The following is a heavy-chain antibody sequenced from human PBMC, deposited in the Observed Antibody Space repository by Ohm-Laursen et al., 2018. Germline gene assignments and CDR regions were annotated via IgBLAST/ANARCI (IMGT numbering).Heavy chain of an antibody. CDR2: IWYDGSNK. V-gene: IGHV3-33*08. J-gene: IGHJ4*02. CDR1: GFTFNTYA. CDR3: ARDQVTAMAWGPVFPGDY. Sequence: SLRLSCAASGFTFNTYAMNWVRQAPGKGLEWVAVIWYDGSNKYYADSVKGRFTISRDNSKNTLYLQMNSLRAEDTAVYYCARDQVTAMAWGPVFPGDYWGQGTLVTVSS. D-gene: IGHD5-18*01.